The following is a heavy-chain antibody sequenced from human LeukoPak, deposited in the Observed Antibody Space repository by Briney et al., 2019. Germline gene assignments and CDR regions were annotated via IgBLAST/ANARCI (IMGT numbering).Heavy chain of an antibody. CDR1: GGSFSGYY. J-gene: IGHJ5*02. Sequence: SETLSLTCAVYGGSFSGYYWSWIRQPPGKGLEWIGEINHSGSTNYNPSLKSRVTISVDTSKNQFSLKLSSVTAADTAVYYGARRITGKEHNWFDPWGQGTLVTVSS. CDR3: ARRITGKEHNWFDP. D-gene: IGHD1-20*01. V-gene: IGHV4-34*01. CDR2: INHSGST.